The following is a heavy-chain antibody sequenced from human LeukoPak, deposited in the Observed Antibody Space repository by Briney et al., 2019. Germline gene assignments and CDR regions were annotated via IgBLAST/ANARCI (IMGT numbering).Heavy chain of an antibody. CDR1: GGSISSSSYY. CDR3: ARLPRNGGGVIVWD. CDR2: IYYSGST. D-gene: IGHD3-16*02. V-gene: IGHV4-39*01. Sequence: SETLSLTCTVSGGSISSSSYYWGWIRQPPGKGLEWIGSIYYSGSTYYNPSLKSRVTISVDTSKNQFSLKLSSVTAADTAVYYCARLPRNGGGVIVWDWGQGTLVTVSS. J-gene: IGHJ4*02.